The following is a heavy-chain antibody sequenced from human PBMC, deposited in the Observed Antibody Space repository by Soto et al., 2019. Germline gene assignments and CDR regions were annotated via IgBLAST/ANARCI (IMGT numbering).Heavy chain of an antibody. D-gene: IGHD3-22*01. CDR1: GFTFSSYG. Sequence: QVQLVESGGGVVQPGRSLRLSCAASGFTFSSYGMHWVRQAPGKGLEWVAVIWYDGSNKYYADSVKGRFTISRDNSKNTLYLQMNSLRAEDTAVYYCARDVRSYYDSSGFNAFDIWGQGTMVTVSS. V-gene: IGHV3-33*01. CDR2: IWYDGSNK. CDR3: ARDVRSYYDSSGFNAFDI. J-gene: IGHJ3*02.